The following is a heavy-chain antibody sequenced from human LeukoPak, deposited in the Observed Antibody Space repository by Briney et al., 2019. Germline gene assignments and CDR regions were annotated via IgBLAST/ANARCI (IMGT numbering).Heavy chain of an antibody. Sequence: ASVKVSCKASGYTFTSYYMHWVRQAPGQGLEWMGIINPSGGSTSYAQKLQGRVTMTRDTSTSTVYMELSSLRSEDTAVYYCLVGATRAHFDYWGQGTLVTVSS. D-gene: IGHD1-26*01. CDR1: GYTFTSYY. CDR2: INPSGGST. J-gene: IGHJ4*02. V-gene: IGHV1-46*01. CDR3: LVGATRAHFDY.